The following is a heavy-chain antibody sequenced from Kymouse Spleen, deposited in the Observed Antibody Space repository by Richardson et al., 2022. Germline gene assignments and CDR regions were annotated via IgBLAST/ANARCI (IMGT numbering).Heavy chain of an antibody. CDR2: INHSGST. V-gene: IGHV4-34*01. CDR3: ARKGVAGAFDI. CDR1: GGSFSGYY. Sequence: QVQLQQWGAGLLKPSETLSLTCAVYGGSFSGYYWSWIRQPPGKGLEWIGEINHSGSTNYNPSLKSRVTISVDTSKNQFSLKLSSVTAADTAVYYCARKGVAGAFDIWGQGTMVTVSS. J-gene: IGHJ3*02. D-gene: IGHD6-19*01.